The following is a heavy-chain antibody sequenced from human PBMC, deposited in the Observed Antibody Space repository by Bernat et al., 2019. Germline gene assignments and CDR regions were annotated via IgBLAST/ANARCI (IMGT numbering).Heavy chain of an antibody. CDR3: TGSVVVTAERYSGAFDI. CDR1: GFTFSGSA. D-gene: IGHD2-21*02. Sequence: EVQLVESGGGLVQPGGSLKLSCAASGFTFSGSAMHWVRQASGKGLEWVCRIRSKANSYATAYAASVKGRFTISRDDSKNTAYLQMNRLKTEDTAVYYCTGSVVVTAERYSGAFDIWGQGTMVTVSS. CDR2: IRSKANSYAT. J-gene: IGHJ3*02. V-gene: IGHV3-73*02.